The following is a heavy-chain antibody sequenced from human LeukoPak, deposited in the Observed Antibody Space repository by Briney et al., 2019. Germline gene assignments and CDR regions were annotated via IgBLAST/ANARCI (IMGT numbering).Heavy chain of an antibody. CDR3: AKDHGGKSSSSWSPPNWFDP. CDR2: ISGSGGST. D-gene: IGHD6-13*01. CDR1: GFTFSSYA. V-gene: IGHV3-23*01. J-gene: IGHJ5*02. Sequence: GGSLRLSCAASGFTFSSYAMSWDRQAPGKGLEWVSAISGSGGSTYYADSVKGRFTISRDNSKNTLYLQMNSLRAEDTAVYYCAKDHGGKSSSSWSPPNWFDPWGQGTLVTVSS.